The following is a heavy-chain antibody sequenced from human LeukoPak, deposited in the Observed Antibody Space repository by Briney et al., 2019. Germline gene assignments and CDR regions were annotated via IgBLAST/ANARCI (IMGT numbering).Heavy chain of an antibody. D-gene: IGHD1-7*01. J-gene: IGHJ4*02. V-gene: IGHV3-30*04. CDR3: ARWKSLKGTFDY. CDR2: ISYDGNKK. Sequence: GGSLRLSCEASGFTFSNYAMNWVRQAPGKGLEWVAVISYDGNKKYYADSMEGRFTISRDNSKNTLYLQMNSLRAEDTAVYYCARWKSLKGTFDYSGQETLVTVSS. CDR1: GFTFSNYA.